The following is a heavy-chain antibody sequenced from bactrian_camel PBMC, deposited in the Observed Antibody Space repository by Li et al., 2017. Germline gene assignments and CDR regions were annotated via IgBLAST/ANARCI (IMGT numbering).Heavy chain of an antibody. CDR2: ISRGSGDFT. CDR1: GFTFSSGY. J-gene: IGHJ4*01. Sequence: DVQLVESGGGLVQPGGSLRLSCAASGFTFSSGYMHWVRQAPGKGLEWVSIISRGSGDFTYYADSVKGRFTISRDNAKNTLYLQLSSLKTEDTAMYYCTYTDITSGSWSLYEYKYWGQGTQVTVS. V-gene: IGHV3S40*01. CDR3: TYTDITSGSWSLYEYKY. D-gene: IGHD2*01.